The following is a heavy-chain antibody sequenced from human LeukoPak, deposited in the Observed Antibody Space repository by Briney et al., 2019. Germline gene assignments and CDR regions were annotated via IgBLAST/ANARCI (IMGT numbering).Heavy chain of an antibody. D-gene: IGHD1-1*01. J-gene: IGHJ4*02. CDR3: ARVGWENWYYFDY. CDR2: ISYDGSNK. CDR1: GFTLSSYA. V-gene: IGHV3-30-3*01. Sequence: PGRSLRLSCAASGFTLSSYAMHWVRQAPGKGLEWVAVISYDGSNKYYADSVKGRFTISRDNSKNTLYLQMNSLRAEDTAVYYCARVGWENWYYFDYWGQGTLVTVSS.